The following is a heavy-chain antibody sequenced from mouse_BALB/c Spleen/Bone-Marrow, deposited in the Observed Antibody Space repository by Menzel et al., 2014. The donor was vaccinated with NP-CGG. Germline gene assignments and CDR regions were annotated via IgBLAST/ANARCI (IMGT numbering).Heavy chain of an antibody. CDR1: SYTFTDYA. CDR3: ARGDYDYAMDY. D-gene: IGHD2-4*01. J-gene: IGHJ4*01. CDR2: ISTYYGNT. V-gene: IGHV1-67*01. Sequence: QVQLQQSGPELVRPGVSVKISCKGSSYTFTDYAMHWVKQSHAKSLEWIGVISTYYGNTNYNQKFKGKATMTVDKSSSTAYMELARLTSEDSAVYYFARGDYDYAMDYWGQGTSVTVSS.